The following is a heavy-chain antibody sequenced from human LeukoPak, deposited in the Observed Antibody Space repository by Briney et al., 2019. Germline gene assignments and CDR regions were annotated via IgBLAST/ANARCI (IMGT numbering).Heavy chain of an antibody. CDR1: GGSISSYY. Sequence: SETLSLTCTGSGGSISSYYWSWIRQPPGKGLEWIGYIYYSGSTNYNPSLKSRVTISVDTSKNQFSLKLSSVTAADTAVYYCARLGSSWYWAFDIWGQGTMVTVSS. V-gene: IGHV4-59*01. D-gene: IGHD6-13*01. CDR2: IYYSGST. J-gene: IGHJ3*02. CDR3: ARLGSSWYWAFDI.